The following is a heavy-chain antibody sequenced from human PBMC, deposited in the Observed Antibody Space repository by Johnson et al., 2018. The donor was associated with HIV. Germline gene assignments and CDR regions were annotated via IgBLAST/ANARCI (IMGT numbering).Heavy chain of an antibody. CDR3: ARERASSAFDI. V-gene: IGHV3-30-3*01. CDR2: ISYDGSNI. J-gene: IGHJ3*02. CDR1: GFTFSSYA. Sequence: QVQLVESGGGVVQPGRSLRLSCAASGFTFSSYAMHWVRQAPGKGLEWVAVISYDGSNILYADSVKGRFTISRDNSKNTLYLQMNSLRAEDTAVYYCARERASSAFDIWGQGTMVTVSS.